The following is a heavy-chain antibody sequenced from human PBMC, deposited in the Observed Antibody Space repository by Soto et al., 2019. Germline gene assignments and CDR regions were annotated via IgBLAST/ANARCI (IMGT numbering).Heavy chain of an antibody. D-gene: IGHD3-16*01. CDR3: ASGLTKLAGGAFDI. Sequence: QVQLEESGGGVVQPGGSLRLSCAASGFNFITSGMHWVRQAPGKGLEWVTVMWYDGTGEDYAESVKGRFTISRDNSKNTLFLQMNNLRAEDTAVYYCASGLTKLAGGAFDIWGQGTMVTVSS. CDR1: GFNFITSG. CDR2: MWYDGTGE. V-gene: IGHV3-33*01. J-gene: IGHJ3*02.